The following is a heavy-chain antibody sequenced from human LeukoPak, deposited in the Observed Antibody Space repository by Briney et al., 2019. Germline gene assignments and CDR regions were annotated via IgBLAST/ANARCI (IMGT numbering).Heavy chain of an antibody. CDR2: IYYSGST. Sequence: SETLSLTCTVSGGSISSGDYYWSWIRQPPGKGLEWIGYIYYSGSTYYNPSPKSRVTISVDTSKNQFSLKLSSVTAADTAVYYCASSYYYGSALGYWGQGTLVTVSS. D-gene: IGHD3-10*01. J-gene: IGHJ4*02. V-gene: IGHV4-30-4*08. CDR3: ASSYYYGSALGY. CDR1: GGSISSGDYY.